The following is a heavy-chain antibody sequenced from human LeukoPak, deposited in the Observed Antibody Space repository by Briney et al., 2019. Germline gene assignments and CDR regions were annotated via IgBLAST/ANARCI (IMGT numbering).Heavy chain of an antibody. CDR1: GFTFSRHG. CDR2: LNSDGTTI. Sequence: QPGGSLRLSCAPSGFTFSRHGMHWVRQAPGMGLVWVSRLNSDGTTINYADSVKGRFTISRDNAKNTVYLQMSGLRDDDTALYFCVRGAGGPRNYVLDYWGQGALVSVSS. D-gene: IGHD3-10*02. CDR3: VRGAGGPRNYVLDY. V-gene: IGHV3-74*01. J-gene: IGHJ4*02.